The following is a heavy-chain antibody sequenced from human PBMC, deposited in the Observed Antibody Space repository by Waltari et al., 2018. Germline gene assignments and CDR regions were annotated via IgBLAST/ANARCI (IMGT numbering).Heavy chain of an antibody. V-gene: IGHV3-23*01. CDR2: ISGSGRKI. J-gene: IGHJ5*02. CDR3: AKGPAARTNWFDP. D-gene: IGHD2-2*01. Sequence: EVQLLESGGGLVQPGGSLRLSCAASGFIFSSYDMSWVRQAPGKGLEWVSGISGSGRKIQYADSVRGRFTISRDNSKNTVYLQMNSLRAEDTAVYYCAKGPAARTNWFDPWGQGTLVTVSS. CDR1: GFIFSSYD.